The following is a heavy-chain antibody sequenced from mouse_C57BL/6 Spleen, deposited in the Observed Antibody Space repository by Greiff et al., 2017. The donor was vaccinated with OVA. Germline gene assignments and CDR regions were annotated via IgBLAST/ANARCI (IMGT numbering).Heavy chain of an antibody. J-gene: IGHJ3*01. V-gene: IGHV6-3*01. CDR2: IRLKSDNYAT. CDR3: TEGDWFAY. CDR1: GFTFSNYW. Sequence: EVKLEESGGGLVQPGGSMKLSCVASGFTFSNYWMNWVRQSPEKGLEWVAQIRLKSDNYATHYAESVKGRFTISRDDSKSSVYLQMNNLRAEDTGIYYCTEGDWFAYWGQGTLVTVSA.